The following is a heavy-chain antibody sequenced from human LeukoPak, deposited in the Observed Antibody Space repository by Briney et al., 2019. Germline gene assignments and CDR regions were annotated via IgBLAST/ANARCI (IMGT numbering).Heavy chain of an antibody. D-gene: IGHD6-19*01. CDR2: IYPGDSDT. CDR1: GSRFTSYW. V-gene: IGHV5-51*01. CDR3: ARPRGAYRSSGWYAAFDI. J-gene: IGHJ3*02. Sequence: GASLKISCKGSGSRFTSYWIGWVRQMPGKGLEWMGIIYPGDSDTRYSPSFQGQVTISADKSISTAYLQWSSLKASDTALYYCARPRGAYRSSGWYAAFDIWGQGTMVTVSS.